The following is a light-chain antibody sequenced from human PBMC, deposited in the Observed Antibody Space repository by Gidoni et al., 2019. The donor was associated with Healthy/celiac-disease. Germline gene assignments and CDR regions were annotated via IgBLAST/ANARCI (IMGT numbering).Light chain of an antibody. Sequence: IRMTQSPSSFSASTGDRVTITCRASQGISSYLAWYQQKPGKAPKLLIYAASTLQSGVPSRFSGSGSGTDFTLTISCLQSEDFATYYCQQYYSYPPVTFGQGTKLEIK. CDR3: QQYYSYPPVT. CDR2: AAS. J-gene: IGKJ2*01. CDR1: QGISSY. V-gene: IGKV1-8*01.